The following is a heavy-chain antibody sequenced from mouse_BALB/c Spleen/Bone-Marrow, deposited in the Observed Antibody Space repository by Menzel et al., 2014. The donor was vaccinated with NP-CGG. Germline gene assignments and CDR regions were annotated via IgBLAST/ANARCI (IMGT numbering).Heavy chain of an antibody. D-gene: IGHD2-2*01. V-gene: IGHV4-1*02. CDR1: GFDFSRYW. Sequence: DVHLVESGGGLVQPGGSLKLSCAASGFDFSRYWMSWVRQAPGKGLEWIGEINPDSSTINYTPSLKDKFIIPRDNAKSTLYLQMSKVRSEDTALYYCARPNGSPYAMDYWGQGTSVTASS. CDR2: INPDSSTI. J-gene: IGHJ4*01. CDR3: ARPNGSPYAMDY.